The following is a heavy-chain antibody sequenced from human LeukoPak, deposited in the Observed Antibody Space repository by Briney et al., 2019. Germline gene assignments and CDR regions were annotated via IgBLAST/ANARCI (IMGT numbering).Heavy chain of an antibody. D-gene: IGHD6-6*01. Sequence: GGSLRLSCAASRFTFSSYAMSWVRPAPGKGLEWVSAISGSGGSTYYADSVKGRFTISRDNSKNTLYLQMNSLRAEDTAVYYCAKNRYSSSSGLGYWGQGTLVTVSS. CDR1: RFTFSSYA. CDR2: ISGSGGST. J-gene: IGHJ4*02. CDR3: AKNRYSSSSGLGY. V-gene: IGHV3-23*01.